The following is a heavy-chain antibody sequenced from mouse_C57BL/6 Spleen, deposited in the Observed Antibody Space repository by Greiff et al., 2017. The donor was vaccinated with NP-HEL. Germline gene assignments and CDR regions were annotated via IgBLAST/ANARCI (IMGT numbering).Heavy chain of an antibody. CDR3: ARRGRLGGFAY. CDR1: GYAFTNYL. CDR2: INPGSGGT. V-gene: IGHV1-54*01. J-gene: IGHJ3*01. Sequence: QVQLQQSGAELVRPGPSVKVSCKASGYAFTNYLIEWVKQRPGQGLEWIGVINPGSGGTHYNEKFKGKATLTADKSSSTAYMQLSSLTSEDSAVYFCARRGRLGGFAYWGQGTLVTVSA.